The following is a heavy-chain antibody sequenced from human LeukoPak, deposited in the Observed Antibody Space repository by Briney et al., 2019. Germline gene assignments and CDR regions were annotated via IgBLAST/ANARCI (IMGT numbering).Heavy chain of an antibody. Sequence: SETLSLTCTVSDGPISSGGYYWSWIRQHPGKGLEWIGYIYYSGSTSYNPSLQSRVTISVDTSKKQFSLKLSSVSAADTAVYYCASTKGYCTGGSCYPGSWGQGTLVTVSS. J-gene: IGHJ5*02. V-gene: IGHV4-31*03. CDR1: DGPISSGGYY. CDR2: IYYSGST. D-gene: IGHD2-15*01. CDR3: ASTKGYCTGGSCYPGS.